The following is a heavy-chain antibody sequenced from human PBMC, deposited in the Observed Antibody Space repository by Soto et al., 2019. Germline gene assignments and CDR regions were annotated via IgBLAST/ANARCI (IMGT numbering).Heavy chain of an antibody. CDR2: ISYDGGNK. D-gene: IGHD1-1*01. V-gene: IGHV3-30*18. CDR1: RFSFSVYG. CDR3: ANARIWNDADLEY. Sequence: VQLVESGGGVVQPGRSLRLSCAASRFSFSVYGMLWVRQNPGKALEWVVAISYDGGNKHYADSVKGRFTVSRDNSKNMLYLQMNSLRGEDTAVDFFANARIWNDADLEYWGQGTVVMVSS. J-gene: IGHJ4*02.